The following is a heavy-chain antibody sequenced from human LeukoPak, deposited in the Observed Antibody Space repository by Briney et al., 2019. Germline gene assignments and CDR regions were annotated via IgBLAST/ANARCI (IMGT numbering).Heavy chain of an antibody. D-gene: IGHD3-10*01. CDR2: INHSGST. Sequence: SETLSLTCAVYGGSFSGDYWSWIRQPPGKGLEWIGEINHSGSTNYNPSLKSRVTISVDTSKNQFSLKLSSVTAADTAVYYCARSRRITMVRGVIRGFDPWGQGTLVTVSS. CDR1: GGSFSGDY. J-gene: IGHJ5*02. V-gene: IGHV4-34*01. CDR3: ARSRRITMVRGVIRGFDP.